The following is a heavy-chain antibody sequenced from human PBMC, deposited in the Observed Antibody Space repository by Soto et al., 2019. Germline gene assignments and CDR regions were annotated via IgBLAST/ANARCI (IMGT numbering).Heavy chain of an antibody. CDR1: GYTFTSYY. V-gene: IGHV1-46*01. Sequence: WASVKVSCKASGYTFTSYYMHWVRQAPGQGLEWMGIINPSGGSTSYAQKFQGRVTMTRDTSTSTVYMELSSLRSEDTAVYYCARETRSVGATSGRRYDYWGQGTLVTVSS. D-gene: IGHD1-26*01. J-gene: IGHJ4*02. CDR3: ARETRSVGATSGRRYDY. CDR2: INPSGGST.